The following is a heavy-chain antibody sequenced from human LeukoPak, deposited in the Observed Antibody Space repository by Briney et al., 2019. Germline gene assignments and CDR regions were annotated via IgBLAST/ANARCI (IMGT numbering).Heavy chain of an antibody. V-gene: IGHV3-48*02. CDR1: GFTFSSYS. CDR3: ARDQGIFDY. Sequence: TGGSLRLSCAASGFTFSSYSMNWVRQAPGKGLEWVSYISSSSKTIYYADSVKGRFTISRDNSKNSLYLQMNILRDEDTAVYYCARDQGIFDYWAQGTLVTVSS. CDR2: ISSSSKTI. J-gene: IGHJ4*02.